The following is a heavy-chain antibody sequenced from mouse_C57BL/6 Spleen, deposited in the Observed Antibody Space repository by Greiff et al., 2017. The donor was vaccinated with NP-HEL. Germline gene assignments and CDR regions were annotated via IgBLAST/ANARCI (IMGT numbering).Heavy chain of an antibody. J-gene: IGHJ4*01. CDR2: IDPSDSET. Sequence: QVQLQQPGAELVRPGSSVKLSCKASGYTFTSYWMHWVKQRPIQGLEWIGNIDPSDSETHYNQKFKDKATLTVDKSSSTAYMQLSSLTSEDSAVYYCARSFNLLLRLDYWGQGTSVTVSS. CDR3: ARSFNLLLRLDY. V-gene: IGHV1-52*01. CDR1: GYTFTSYW. D-gene: IGHD1-1*01.